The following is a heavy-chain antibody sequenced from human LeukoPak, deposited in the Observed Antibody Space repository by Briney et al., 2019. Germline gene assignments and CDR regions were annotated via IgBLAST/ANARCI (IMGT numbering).Heavy chain of an antibody. CDR3: AKECSGGSCYRNFDY. J-gene: IGHJ4*02. V-gene: IGHV3-30*02. CDR2: IRYDGSNK. CDR1: GFTFSSYG. D-gene: IGHD2-15*01. Sequence: GGSLRLSCAASGFTFSSYGMHWARQAPGKGLEWVAFIRYDGSNKYYADSVKGRFTISRDNSKNTLYLQMNSLRAEDTAVYYCAKECSGGSCYRNFDYWGQGTLVTVSS.